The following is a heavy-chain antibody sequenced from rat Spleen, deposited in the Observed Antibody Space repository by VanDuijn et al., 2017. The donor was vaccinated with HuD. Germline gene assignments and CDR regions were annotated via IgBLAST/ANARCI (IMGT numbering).Heavy chain of an antibody. D-gene: IGHD1-12*02. CDR1: FYSITSSYR. J-gene: IGHJ2*01. CDR3: ARLDGSYYGDY. V-gene: IGHV3-3*01. Sequence: EVQLQESGPGLVKPSQSLSLTCSVTFYSITSSYRWSWVRKFPGNKLEWMGYIDSAGSTNYNPSLKSRISITRDTSKNQFFLQLNSVTTEDTATYYCARLDGSYYGDYWGQGVMVTVSS. CDR2: IDSAGST.